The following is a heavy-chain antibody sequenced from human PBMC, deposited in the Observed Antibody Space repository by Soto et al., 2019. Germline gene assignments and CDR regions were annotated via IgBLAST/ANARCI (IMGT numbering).Heavy chain of an antibody. CDR2: TYYRSKWYN. CDR3: ARSRVNHYDYYGMDV. CDR1: GDTVSSNTAT. J-gene: IGHJ6*02. V-gene: IGHV6-1*01. D-gene: IGHD3-22*01. Sequence: SQTLSLTCAISGDTVSSNTATWNWIRQSPSRGLEWLGRTYYRSKWYNDHAVSVKSRITINPDTSKNQFSLQLNSVTPEDTAVYYCARSRVNHYDYYGMDVWGQGTTVTVSS.